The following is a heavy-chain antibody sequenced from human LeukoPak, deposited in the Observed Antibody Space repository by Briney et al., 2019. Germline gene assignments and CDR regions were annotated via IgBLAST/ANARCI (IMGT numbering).Heavy chain of an antibody. CDR1: GFTFSSYA. CDR2: ISGSGGST. V-gene: IGHV3-23*01. J-gene: IGHJ4*02. Sequence: GGSLRLSCAASGFTFSSYAMSWVRQAPGKGLEWVSAISGSGGSTYYADSVKGRFTISRDNSKNTLYLQMNSLRAEDTAVYYCAKDPRQQLVRGYFDYWGQGTLVTVSS. CDR3: AKDPRQQLVRGYFDY. D-gene: IGHD6-13*01.